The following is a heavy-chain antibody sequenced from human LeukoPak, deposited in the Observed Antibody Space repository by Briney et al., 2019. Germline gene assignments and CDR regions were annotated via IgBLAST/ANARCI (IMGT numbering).Heavy chain of an antibody. J-gene: IGHJ5*02. CDR1: GYTFTSYY. D-gene: IGHD3-9*01. Sequence: ASVKVSCKASGYTFTSYYMRWVRQAPGQGLEWMGIINPSGGSTSYAQKFQGRVTMTRDMSTSTVYMELTRLRSDDTAVYYCARERGNYDILTDYYEGNGFDPWGQGTLVTVSS. V-gene: IGHV1-46*01. CDR3: ARERGNYDILTDYYEGNGFDP. CDR2: INPSGGST.